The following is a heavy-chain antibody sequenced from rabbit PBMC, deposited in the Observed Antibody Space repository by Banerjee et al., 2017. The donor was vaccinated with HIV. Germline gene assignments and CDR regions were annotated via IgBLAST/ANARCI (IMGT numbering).Heavy chain of an antibody. J-gene: IGHJ4*01. Sequence: QEQLEESGGGLVKPEGSLTLTCKASGFSFSGSYWICWVRQAPGKGLEWIACIDTGSRGYTWYASWAKGRFTISKTSSTTMTLQMTSLTDADTATYFCARDPYGTSSAFPNLWGPGTLVTVS. CDR1: GFSFSGSYW. CDR2: IDTGSRGYT. CDR3: ARDPYGTSSAFPNL. D-gene: IGHD1-1*01. V-gene: IGHV1S45*01.